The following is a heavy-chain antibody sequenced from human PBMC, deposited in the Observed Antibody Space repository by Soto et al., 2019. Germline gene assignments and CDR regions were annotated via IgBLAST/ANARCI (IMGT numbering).Heavy chain of an antibody. CDR1: GFSLGTRGVG. CDR3: ARDSSGWYGFDY. CDR2: IYWDDDK. D-gene: IGHD6-19*01. Sequence: QITLKESGPTLVKPTQTLTLTCTFSGFSLGTRGVGVGWIRQPPGKALEWLALIYWDDDKRYSPSLKSRLTITKDTSKKQVVLTMTNMDPVDSGTYYCARDSSGWYGFDYWGQGTLVTVSS. J-gene: IGHJ4*02. V-gene: IGHV2-5*02.